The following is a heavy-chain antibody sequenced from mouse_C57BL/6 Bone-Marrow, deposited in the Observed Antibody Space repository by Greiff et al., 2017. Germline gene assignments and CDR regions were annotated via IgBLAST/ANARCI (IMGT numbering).Heavy chain of an antibody. CDR2: IDPSDSYT. Sequence: VQLQQPGAELVMPGASVKLSCKASGYTFTSYWMHWVKQRPGQGLEWIGEIDPSDSYTNYNQKFKGKSTLTVDKSSSTAYMQLSSLTSEASAVYDCANGDYDGSWFAYWGQGTLVTVSA. J-gene: IGHJ3*01. D-gene: IGHD2-4*01. CDR1: GYTFTSYW. V-gene: IGHV1-69*01. CDR3: ANGDYDGSWFAY.